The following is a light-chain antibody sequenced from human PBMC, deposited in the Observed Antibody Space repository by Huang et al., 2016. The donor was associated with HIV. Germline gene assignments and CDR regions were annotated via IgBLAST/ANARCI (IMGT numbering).Light chain of an antibody. Sequence: IVMTQSPDSLAVSLGERATINCKSSQSVLSNSNNKNYLAWDQQKPGQPPKLLIYWATTRESGVPDRFSGSGSGTDFTLTSSSLQAEDVAVYYCQQFFSPPSYTFGQGTKLEI. J-gene: IGKJ2*01. V-gene: IGKV4-1*01. CDR3: QQFFSPPSYT. CDR1: QSVLSNSNNKNY. CDR2: WAT.